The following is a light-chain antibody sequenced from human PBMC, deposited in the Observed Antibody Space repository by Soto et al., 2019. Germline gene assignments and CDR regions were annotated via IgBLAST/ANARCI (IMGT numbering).Light chain of an antibody. CDR3: QVRDVWPS. CDR1: QSVSTS. CDR2: DAS. J-gene: IGKJ1*01. Sequence: IVLTQSPVTLALSPGERAVLSCRASQSVSTSLAWYQHKPCQAPRLFIYDASKRAPGIPARFSGSGSGKDFTLTISSLEPEDFAVYYCQVRDVWPSFGQGTKVEIK. V-gene: IGKV3-11*01.